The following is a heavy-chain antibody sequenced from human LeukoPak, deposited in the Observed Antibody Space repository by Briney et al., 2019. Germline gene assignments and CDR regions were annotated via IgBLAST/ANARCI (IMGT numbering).Heavy chain of an antibody. CDR3: AREGPEDYYDSSGYYSRYYYGMDV. CDR1: GGTFSSYA. Sequence: ASVKVSCKASGGTFSSYAISWVRQAPGQGLEWMGRIIPILGIANYAQKFQGRATVTADKSTSTAYMELSSLRSEDTAVYYCAREGPEDYYDSSGYYSRYYYGMDVWGQGTTVTVSS. V-gene: IGHV1-69*04. J-gene: IGHJ6*02. D-gene: IGHD3-22*01. CDR2: IIPILGIA.